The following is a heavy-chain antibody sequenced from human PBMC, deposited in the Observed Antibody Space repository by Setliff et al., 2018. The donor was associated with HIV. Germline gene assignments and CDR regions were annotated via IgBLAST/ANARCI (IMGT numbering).Heavy chain of an antibody. D-gene: IGHD3-16*01. Sequence: GGSLRLSCAASGFTLSSSHMTWVRQAPGKGLEWVSFIYSDGRTHYADSVKGLLTVSRDNSKNMMHLQMNGLRPEDTAVHYCAKGVKWLDPWGQGTLVTVSS. CDR3: AKGVKWLDP. CDR1: GFTLSSSH. V-gene: IGHV3-53*01. CDR2: IYSDGRT. J-gene: IGHJ5*02.